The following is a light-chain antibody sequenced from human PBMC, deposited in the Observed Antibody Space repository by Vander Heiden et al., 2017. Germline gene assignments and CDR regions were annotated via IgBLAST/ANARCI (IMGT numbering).Light chain of an antibody. CDR2: DVS. V-gene: IGLV2-11*01. CDR3: CSYAGSYTWV. J-gene: IGLJ3*02. CDR1: SSDVGGYNY. Sequence: QPALTQPRPPPGPPGQSVTISCTGTSSDVGGYNYVSWYQQHPGKAPKLMIYDVSKRPSGVPDRFSGSKSGNTASLTISGLQAEDEADYYCCSYAGSYTWVFGGGTKLTVL.